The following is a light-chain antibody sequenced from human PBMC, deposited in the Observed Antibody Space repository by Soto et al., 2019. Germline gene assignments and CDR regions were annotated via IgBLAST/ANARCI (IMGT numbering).Light chain of an antibody. V-gene: IGKV3-15*01. CDR3: QKYNNWPPYT. J-gene: IGKJ2*01. Sequence: EIVMTQSPATLSVSPGERATLSCRASQSVSNNLAWYQQKPGQAPRLLIYGASTRATGLPARFRGSGSGTEFTLTISSLQSEDFAVYYCQKYNNWPPYTFGQGTKLEIK. CDR2: GAS. CDR1: QSVSNN.